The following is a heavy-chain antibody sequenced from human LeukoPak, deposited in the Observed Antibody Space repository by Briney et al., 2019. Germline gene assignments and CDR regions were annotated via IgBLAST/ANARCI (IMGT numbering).Heavy chain of an antibody. CDR3: ARGDYYDSSGYYLPFDY. J-gene: IGHJ4*02. D-gene: IGHD3-22*01. CDR2: IHPGDSDT. CDR1: GYSFTSYW. V-gene: IGHV5-51*01. Sequence: ESLKISCKGSGYSFTSYWIGWVRQMPGKGLEWMGIIHPGDSDTRYSPSFQGQVTISADKSISTAHLQWSSLKASDTAMYYCARGDYYDSSGYYLPFDYWGQGTLVTVSS.